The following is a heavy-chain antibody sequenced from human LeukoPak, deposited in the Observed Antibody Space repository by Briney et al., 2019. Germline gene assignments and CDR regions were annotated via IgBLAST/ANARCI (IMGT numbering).Heavy chain of an antibody. Sequence: ASVKVSCKASGGTFSSYAISWVRQAPGQGLEWMGWISAYNGNTNYAQKLQGRVTMTTDTSTSTAYMELRSLRSDDTAVYYCARVGGRWELPRLSYFDYWGQGTLVTVSS. CDR1: GGTFSSYA. V-gene: IGHV1-18*01. D-gene: IGHD1-26*01. J-gene: IGHJ4*02. CDR2: ISAYNGNT. CDR3: ARVGGRWELPRLSYFDY.